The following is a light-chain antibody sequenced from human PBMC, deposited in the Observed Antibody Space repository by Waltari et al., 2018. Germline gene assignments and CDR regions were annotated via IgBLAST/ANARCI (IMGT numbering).Light chain of an antibody. CDR1: RSAVSRLNS. V-gene: IGLV2-14*01. Sequence: QSALTQTSSVSWSPVRSITISCTATRSAVSRLNSVPWYPQHPGKAPQLRIYDVSKRPSGVSKRCSGSKSGTTASLNISGLQAEDEADYYCSSYTSSSTWVFGGVTKLTVL. CDR3: SSYTSSSTWV. CDR2: DVS. J-gene: IGLJ3*02.